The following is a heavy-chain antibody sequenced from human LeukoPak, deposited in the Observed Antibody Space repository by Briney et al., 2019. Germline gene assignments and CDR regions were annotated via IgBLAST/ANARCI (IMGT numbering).Heavy chain of an antibody. V-gene: IGHV4-34*01. J-gene: IGHJ6*03. Sequence: PSETLSLTCAVYGGSFSGYYWSWIRQPPGKGLEWIGEINHSGSTNYNPSLKSRVTISIDTSKNQFSLRLSSVTSADTAVYYCAREDYNSCYMDVWGKGTTVTVSS. CDR1: GGSFSGYY. CDR2: INHSGST. CDR3: AREDYNSCYMDV.